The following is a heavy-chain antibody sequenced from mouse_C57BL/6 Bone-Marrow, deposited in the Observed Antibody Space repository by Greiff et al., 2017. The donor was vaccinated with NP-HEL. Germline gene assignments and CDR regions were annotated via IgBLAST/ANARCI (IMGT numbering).Heavy chain of an antibody. Sequence: EVKLMESGGGLVKPGGSLKLSCAASGFTFSSYAMSWVRQTPEKRLEWVATISDGGSYTYYPDNVKGRFTISRDNAKNNLYLQMSHLKSEDTAMYYCASFSGVSFDYWGQGTTLTVSS. V-gene: IGHV5-4*03. CDR1: GFTFSSYA. D-gene: IGHD3-1*01. CDR3: ASFSGVSFDY. CDR2: ISDGGSYT. J-gene: IGHJ2*01.